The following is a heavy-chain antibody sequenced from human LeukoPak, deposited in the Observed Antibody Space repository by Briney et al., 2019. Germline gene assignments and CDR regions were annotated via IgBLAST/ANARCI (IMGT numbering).Heavy chain of an antibody. V-gene: IGHV5-51*01. J-gene: IGHJ3*02. CDR3: ARTFDPLRAFDI. CDR1: GYSFASHW. CDR2: IYPGDSDT. Sequence: GESLKIPCKGSGYSFASHWIGWVRQMPGKGLEWMGIIYPGDSDTRYSPSFQGQVTISADKSISTAYLQWSGLKASDTAMYYCARTFDPLRAFDIWGQGTMVTVSS. D-gene: IGHD2/OR15-2a*01.